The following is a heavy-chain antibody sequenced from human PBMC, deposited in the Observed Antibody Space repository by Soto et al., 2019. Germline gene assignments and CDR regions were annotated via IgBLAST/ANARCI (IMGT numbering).Heavy chain of an antibody. CDR2: INGGNCDT. Sequence: SAELACKACGDGIESSSRRWLRQSTGKRLEWMGWINGGNCDTKYSQKFQDRVNITRDTSASTAYMELSSLRSEDTAVYYCASDRRQQVPYFEYRRHGTFVPVSP. V-gene: IGHV1-3*01. J-gene: IGHJ4*01. CDR3: ASDRRQQVPYFEY. D-gene: IGHD6-13*01. CDR1: GDGIESSS.